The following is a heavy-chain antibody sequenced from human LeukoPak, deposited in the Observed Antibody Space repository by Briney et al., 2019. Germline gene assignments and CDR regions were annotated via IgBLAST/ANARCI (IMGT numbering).Heavy chain of an antibody. V-gene: IGHV3-23*01. J-gene: IGHJ4*02. D-gene: IGHD3-22*01. CDR2: ISGSGSGGST. CDR3: ARDKSSGALGY. Sequence: GGSLRLSCAASGFTFSSSAMSWVRQAPGKGLEWVSSISGSGSGGSTYYADSVKGRFTISRDNSKSTLYLQMNSLRAEDTAVYYCARDKSSGALGYWGQGTLVTVSS. CDR1: GFTFSSSA.